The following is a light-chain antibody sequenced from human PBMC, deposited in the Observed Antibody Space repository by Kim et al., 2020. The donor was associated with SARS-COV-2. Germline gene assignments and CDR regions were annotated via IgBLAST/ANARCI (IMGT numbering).Light chain of an antibody. CDR1: SSDVNS. CDR2: DVS. Sequence: PGQSITISCTGTSSDVNSVSWYQQHPGRAPKLIIYDVSNRPSGVSNRFSGSKSGNTASLTISGLQAEDEADYYCSSYTSSSTLNWVFGGGTQLTVL. CDR3: SSYTSSSTLNWV. J-gene: IGLJ3*02. V-gene: IGLV2-14*03.